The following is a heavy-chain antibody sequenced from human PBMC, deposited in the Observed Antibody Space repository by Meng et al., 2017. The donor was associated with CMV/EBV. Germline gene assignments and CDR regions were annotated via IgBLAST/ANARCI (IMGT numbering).Heavy chain of an antibody. CDR1: GGTFSSYA. J-gene: IGHJ6*02. V-gene: IGHV1-69*05. D-gene: IGHD5-24*01. CDR3: AREIRRWLQLYYYYYGMDV. CDR2: IIPIFSTA. Sequence: SVKVSCKASGGTFSSYAISWVRQAPGQGLEWMGGIIPIFSTANYAQKFQGRVTITTDESTSTAYMELSSLRSEDTAVYYCAREIRRWLQLYYYYYGMDVWGQGTTVTVSS.